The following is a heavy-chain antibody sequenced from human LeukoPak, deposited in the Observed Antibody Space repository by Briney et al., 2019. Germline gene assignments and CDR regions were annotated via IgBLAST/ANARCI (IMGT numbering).Heavy chain of an antibody. D-gene: IGHD5-12*01. J-gene: IGHJ4*02. Sequence: GGSLRLSCAASGFTSSSYDMHWVRQAPGKGLMWVSRINSDGSSASYADSVKGRFTISRDNAKNTLYLQMNSLRAEDTAVFYCARVGQAGYVGYPLDYRGQGTLVTVSS. V-gene: IGHV3-74*01. CDR1: GFTSSSYD. CDR2: INSDGSSA. CDR3: ARVGQAGYVGYPLDY.